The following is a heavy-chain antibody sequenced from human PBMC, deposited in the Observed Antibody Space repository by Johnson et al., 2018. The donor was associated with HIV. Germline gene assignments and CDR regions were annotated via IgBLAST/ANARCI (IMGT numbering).Heavy chain of an antibody. J-gene: IGHJ3*01. CDR2: IWHDGSNK. V-gene: IGHV3-33*06. CDR3: AKDVGGGYYRGGAFEL. Sequence: QMQLVESGGGVVQPGRSLRLSCAASGFTFNNYGMHWVRQAPGKGLEWVAVIWHDGSNKFYLDSVKGRFTISRDNSQNTLYLYISSLRVEDAGVYYCAKDVGGGYYRGGAFELWGQGTMVTVSS. D-gene: IGHD2/OR15-2a*01. CDR1: GFTFNNYG.